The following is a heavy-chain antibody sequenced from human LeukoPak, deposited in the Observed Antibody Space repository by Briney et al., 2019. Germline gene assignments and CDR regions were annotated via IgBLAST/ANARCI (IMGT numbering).Heavy chain of an antibody. D-gene: IGHD6-13*01. J-gene: IGHJ4*02. CDR2: IYSGGST. CDR3: ARDWVRSSCTD. Sequence: PGGSLRLSCAASGFTVSSNYMSWVRQAPGKGLEWVSVIYSGGSTYYADSVKGRFTISRDNAKNSLYLQMNSLRADDTAVYYCARDWVRSSCTDWGQGTLVTVSS. V-gene: IGHV3-53*01. CDR1: GFTVSSNY.